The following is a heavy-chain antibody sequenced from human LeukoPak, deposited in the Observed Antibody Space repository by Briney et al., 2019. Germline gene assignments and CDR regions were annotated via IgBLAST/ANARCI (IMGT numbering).Heavy chain of an antibody. CDR1: GYTFTDYY. V-gene: IGHV1-2*02. J-gene: IGHJ6*03. CDR2: INPNSGGT. Sequence: GASVKVSCKASGYTFTDYYMHWVRQAPGQGLEWMGWINPNSGGTNYAQKFQGRVTMTRDTSISTAYMELSRLRSDDTAVYYCARGEDLGPFYYNYMDVWGKGTTVTVSS. CDR3: ARGEDLGPFYYNYMDV.